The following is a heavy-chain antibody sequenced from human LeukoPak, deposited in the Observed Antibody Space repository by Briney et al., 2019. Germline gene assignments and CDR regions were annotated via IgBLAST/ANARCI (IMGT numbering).Heavy chain of an antibody. Sequence: GRSLRLSCAASGFTFSSYGMHWVRQAPGKGLEWVAVISYDGSNKYYADSVKGRFTISRDNSKNTLYLQMNSLRAEDTAVYYCAPEGASAYPSYHSSVTRPFDYWGQGTLVTVSS. CDR2: ISYDGSNK. D-gene: IGHD3-22*01. CDR1: GFTFSSYG. CDR3: APEGASAYPSYHSSVTRPFDY. J-gene: IGHJ4*02. V-gene: IGHV3-30*03.